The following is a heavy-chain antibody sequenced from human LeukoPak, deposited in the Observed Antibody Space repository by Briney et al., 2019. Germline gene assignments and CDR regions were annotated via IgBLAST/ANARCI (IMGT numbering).Heavy chain of an antibody. CDR3: ARVGVATIDPEDYYYYYGMDV. CDR2: IWYDGSNK. D-gene: IGHD5-12*01. Sequence: GRSLRLSCAASGFTFSSYGMHWVRQAPGRGLEWVAVIWYDGSNKYYADSVKGRFTISRDNSKNTLYLQMNSLRAEDTAVYYCARVGVATIDPEDYYYYYGMDVWGKGTTATVSS. V-gene: IGHV3-33*01. CDR1: GFTFSSYG. J-gene: IGHJ6*04.